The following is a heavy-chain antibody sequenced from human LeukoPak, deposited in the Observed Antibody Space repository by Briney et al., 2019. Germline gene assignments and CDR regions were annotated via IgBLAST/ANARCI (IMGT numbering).Heavy chain of an antibody. J-gene: IGHJ5*02. CDR1: GFTFSRYW. D-gene: IGHD4-17*01. Sequence: GGSLRLSCAASGFTFSRYWMSWVRQAPGKGLQWVANVKEDGSETYYVDSVKGRFTISRDNAKNSLYLQMNSLRAEDTAVYYCARDVGYSDPYNYFDPWGQGTLVTVSS. V-gene: IGHV3-7*01. CDR2: VKEDGSET. CDR3: ARDVGYSDPYNYFDP.